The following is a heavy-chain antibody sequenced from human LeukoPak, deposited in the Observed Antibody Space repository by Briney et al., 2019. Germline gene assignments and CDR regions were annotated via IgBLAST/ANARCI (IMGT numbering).Heavy chain of an antibody. CDR2: INPSGGST. D-gene: IGHD3-22*01. Sequence: ASVKVSCKASGYTFTSYYMHWVRQAPGQGLEWMGIINPSGGSTSYAQKFQGRVTMTRDTSTSTVYMELSSLRSEDTAVYYCARDFGTDYYDSSGYSSWGQGTMVTVSS. CDR1: GYTFTSYY. J-gene: IGHJ3*01. V-gene: IGHV1-46*01. CDR3: ARDFGTDYYDSSGYSS.